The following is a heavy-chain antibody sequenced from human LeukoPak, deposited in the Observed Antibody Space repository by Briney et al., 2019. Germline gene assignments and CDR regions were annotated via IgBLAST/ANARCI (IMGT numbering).Heavy chain of an antibody. CDR1: GGSLTYYY. CDR3: ARGNNFV. D-gene: IGHD5-24*01. V-gene: IGHV4-59*12. CDR2: IYYSGST. J-gene: IGHJ6*02. Sequence: SETLSLTCSVSGGSLTYYYWTWIRQPPGGRPEWIGFIYYSGSTYYNPSLKSRVTISVDTSKNQFSLKVSSVTAADTAVYYCARGNNFVWGQGTTVTVSS.